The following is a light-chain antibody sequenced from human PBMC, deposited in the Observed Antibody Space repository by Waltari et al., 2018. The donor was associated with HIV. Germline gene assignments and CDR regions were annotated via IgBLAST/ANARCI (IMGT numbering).Light chain of an antibody. J-gene: IGLJ2*01. Sequence: SYELTQPPSVYVSPGQTASITCSGDKLGDKYACWYQQTPGQSHVLVIYQDSKRPSGIPERFSGSNSGNTATLTISGTQAMDEADYYCQAWDSSTVVFGGGTKLTVL. CDR2: QDS. CDR3: QAWDSSTVV. V-gene: IGLV3-1*01. CDR1: KLGDKY.